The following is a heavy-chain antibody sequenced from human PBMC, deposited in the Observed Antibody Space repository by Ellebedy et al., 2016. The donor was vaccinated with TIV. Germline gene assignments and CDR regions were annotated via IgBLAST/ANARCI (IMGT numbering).Heavy chain of an antibody. J-gene: IGHJ5*02. CDR1: AGTFSSYA. CDR2: IIPIFGTA. D-gene: IGHD7-27*01. Sequence: SVKVSXXASAGTFSSYAISWVRQAPGQGLEWMGGIIPIFGTANYAQKFQGRVTITADESTSTAYMELSSLRSEDTAVYYCATSPGNWGGWFDPWGQGTLVTVSS. V-gene: IGHV1-69*13. CDR3: ATSPGNWGGWFDP.